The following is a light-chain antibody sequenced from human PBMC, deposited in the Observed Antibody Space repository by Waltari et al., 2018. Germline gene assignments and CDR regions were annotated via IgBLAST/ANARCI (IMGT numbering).Light chain of an antibody. J-gene: IGLJ2*01. CDR3: GTWDTSLSALI. Sequence: QSVLTQPPSVSAAPGQKVTISCSGRSPNIGNDYVSWYQQLPGTATKLFIYENNKRPSGIPDRFSGSKSGTSATLGITGLQTGDEADYYCGTWDTSLSALIFGGGTKLTVL. CDR2: ENN. CDR1: SPNIGNDY. V-gene: IGLV1-51*02.